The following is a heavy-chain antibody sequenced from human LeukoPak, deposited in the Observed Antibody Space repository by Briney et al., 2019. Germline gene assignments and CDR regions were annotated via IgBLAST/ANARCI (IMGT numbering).Heavy chain of an antibody. CDR1: GDSISSGDYY. V-gene: IGHV4-61*02. Sequence: SETLSLTCTVSGDSISSGDYYWSWIRQPAGKGLEWIGRISSSGSTNYNPSLKSRVTISVDTSKNQFSLTLSSVTTADTAVYYCARGQKYRNGYTVTELGSGYFAYWGQGTLVTVSS. D-gene: IGHD5-18*01. CDR2: ISSSGST. J-gene: IGHJ4*02. CDR3: ARGQKYRNGYTVTELGSGYFAY.